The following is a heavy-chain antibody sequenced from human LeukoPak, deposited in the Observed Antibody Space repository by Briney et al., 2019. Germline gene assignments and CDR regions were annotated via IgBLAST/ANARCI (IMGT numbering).Heavy chain of an antibody. J-gene: IGHJ4*02. Sequence: PGGSLRLSCAASGFTFSNYAMSWVRQAPGKGLEWVSGISGSGGDTYYTDSVKGRFTISGDNSKSTLYLQMNSLKAEDTAIYYCAKTLRPPYSSGWSKFDCWGQGTLVTVSS. V-gene: IGHV3-23*01. CDR3: AKTLRPPYSSGWSKFDC. CDR2: ISGSGGDT. CDR1: GFTFSNYA. D-gene: IGHD6-19*01.